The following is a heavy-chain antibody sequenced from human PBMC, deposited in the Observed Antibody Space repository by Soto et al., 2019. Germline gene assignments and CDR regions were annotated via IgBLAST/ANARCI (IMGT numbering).Heavy chain of an antibody. V-gene: IGHV4-59*01. Sequence: SETLSLTCTVSGGSIRSYCWTWIRQPPGEGLEWIGCICNSGTTNYNPSLKSRVTISIDTPKNQFSLKLSSVTAADTAVYYCARTVVVVAATNPEHNWFDPWGQGTLVTVSS. CDR2: ICNSGTT. J-gene: IGHJ5*02. CDR3: ARTVVVVAATNPEHNWFDP. D-gene: IGHD2-15*01. CDR1: GGSIRSYC.